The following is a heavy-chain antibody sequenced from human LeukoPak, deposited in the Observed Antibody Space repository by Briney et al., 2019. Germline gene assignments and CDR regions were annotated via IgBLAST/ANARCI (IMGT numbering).Heavy chain of an antibody. CDR2: IYYSGST. Sequence: SETLSLTCVVSGGSIRSGGYSWSWIRQPPGKGLEWIGYIYYSGSTYYNPSPKSRVTISVDTSKNQFSLKLSSVTAADTAVYYCARESNYHGSGTGWFDPWGQGTLVTVSS. J-gene: IGHJ5*02. CDR1: GGSIRSGGYS. CDR3: ARESNYHGSGTGWFDP. D-gene: IGHD3-10*01. V-gene: IGHV4-30-4*07.